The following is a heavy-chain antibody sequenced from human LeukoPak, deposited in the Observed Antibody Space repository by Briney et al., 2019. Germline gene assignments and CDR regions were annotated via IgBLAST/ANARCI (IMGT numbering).Heavy chain of an antibody. D-gene: IGHD3-22*01. CDR3: AREVGISMIVSEPGFDY. CDR1: GFTFSSYG. J-gene: IGHJ4*02. V-gene: IGHV3-33*01. Sequence: GGSLRLSCAASGFTFSSYGMHWVRQAPGKGLEWVAVIWYDGSNKYYADSVKGRFTISRDNSKNTPYLQMNSLRAEDTAVYYCAREVGISMIVSEPGFDYWGQGTLVTVSS. CDR2: IWYDGSNK.